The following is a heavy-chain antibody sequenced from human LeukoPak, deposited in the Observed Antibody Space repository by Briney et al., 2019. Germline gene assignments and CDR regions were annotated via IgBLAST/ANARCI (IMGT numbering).Heavy chain of an antibody. CDR3: ARGLNSFYGVDYFDY. CDR2: ISYDGSNK. CDR1: GFTFSSYA. J-gene: IGHJ4*02. Sequence: GGSLRLSCAASGFTFSSYAMHWVRQAPGKGLEWVAVISYDGSNKYYADSVKGRFTISRDNSKNTLYLQMNSLRAEDTAVYYCARGLNSFYGVDYFDYWGQGTLVTVSS. D-gene: IGHD4-17*01. V-gene: IGHV3-30-3*01.